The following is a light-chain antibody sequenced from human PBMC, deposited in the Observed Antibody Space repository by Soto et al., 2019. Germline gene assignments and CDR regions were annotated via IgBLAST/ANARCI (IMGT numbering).Light chain of an antibody. V-gene: IGKV1-12*01. J-gene: IGKJ4*01. CDR2: AAS. CDR3: QQANMFPFA. Sequence: DIQMTQSPSSVSASVGDTVTITCRASQHINTWLAWYQHKPGKAPKLLIFAASSLQSGVPSRFSGSGFGTDFTLTISSLQPEDFATYYCQQANMFPFAFGGGTKVEIK. CDR1: QHINTW.